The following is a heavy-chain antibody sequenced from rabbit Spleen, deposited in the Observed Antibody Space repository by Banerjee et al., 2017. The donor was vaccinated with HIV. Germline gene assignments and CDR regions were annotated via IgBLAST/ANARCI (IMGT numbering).Heavy chain of an antibody. V-gene: IGHV1S40*01. Sequence: QSLEESGGGLVQPEGSLTLTCKASGFSFSSTDYMCWVRQAPGKGLEWIACTVGGRSTFTYYASWAKGRFTISKASSTTVTLQMTSLTAADTATYFCARDTATSFSTYGMDLWGPGTLVTVS. D-gene: IGHD1-1*01. CDR3: ARDTATSFSTYGMDL. CDR1: GFSFSSTDY. CDR2: TVGGRSTFT. J-gene: IGHJ6*01.